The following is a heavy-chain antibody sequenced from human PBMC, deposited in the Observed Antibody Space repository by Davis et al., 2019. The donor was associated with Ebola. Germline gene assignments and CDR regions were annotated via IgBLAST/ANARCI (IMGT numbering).Heavy chain of an antibody. D-gene: IGHD5-12*01. Sequence: MPSETLSLTCPVSGGSISSYYWSWIRQPPGKGLEWIGYFYYSGSTNYNPSLKSRVTISVDTSKNQFSLKLSSVTAADTAVYYCARAQGYRSWFDPWGQGTLVTVSS. CDR1: GGSISSYY. CDR3: ARAQGYRSWFDP. J-gene: IGHJ5*02. CDR2: FYYSGST. V-gene: IGHV4-59*01.